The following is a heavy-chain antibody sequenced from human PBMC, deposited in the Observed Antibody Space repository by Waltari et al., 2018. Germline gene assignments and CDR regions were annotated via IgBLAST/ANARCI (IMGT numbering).Heavy chain of an antibody. D-gene: IGHD6-25*01. CDR2: IYYSGST. CDR3: ARIAAPYYFDY. J-gene: IGHJ4*02. Sequence: QLQLQESGPGLVKPSETLSLTCTVSGGSISSSSYYWGWIRQPPGKGLEWIGSIYYSGSTYYNPSLKSRVTISVDTSKNQFSLKLSSVTAAETVVYYCARIAAPYYFDYWGQGTLVTVSS. CDR1: GGSISSSSYY. V-gene: IGHV4-39*07.